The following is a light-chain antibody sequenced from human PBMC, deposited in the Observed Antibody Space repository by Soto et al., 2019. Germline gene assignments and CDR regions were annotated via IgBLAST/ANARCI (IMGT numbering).Light chain of an antibody. V-gene: IGLV2-14*01. CDR1: SSVVGGYNY. Sequence: QSALTQPASVSGSPGQSITISCTGTSSVVGGYNYVSWYQQHPGKAPKLMVYDVSNRPSGVSNRFSGSKSGNTASLTISGLQAEDEADYYCSSYTTSSTLFGTGTKVTVL. CDR2: DVS. CDR3: SSYTTSSTL. J-gene: IGLJ1*01.